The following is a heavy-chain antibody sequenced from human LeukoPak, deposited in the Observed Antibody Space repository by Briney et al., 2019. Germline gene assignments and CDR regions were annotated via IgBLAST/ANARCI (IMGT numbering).Heavy chain of an antibody. V-gene: IGHV1-46*01. J-gene: IGHJ4*02. CDR3: ARGMSMITFGGVIAPDFDY. Sequence: ASVKVSFKASGYTFTIYYMHWVRQAPGQGLEWMGIINPSGGSTSYAQKFQGRVTMTRDTSTSTVYMELSSLRSEDTAVYYCARGMSMITFGGVIAPDFDYWGQGTLVTVSS. CDR2: INPSGGST. D-gene: IGHD3-16*02. CDR1: GYTFTIYY.